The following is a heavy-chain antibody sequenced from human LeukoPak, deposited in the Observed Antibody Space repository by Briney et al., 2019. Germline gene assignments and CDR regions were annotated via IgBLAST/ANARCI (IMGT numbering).Heavy chain of an antibody. J-gene: IGHJ4*02. CDR1: GYTFTSYD. CDR3: ARDRWASTMVRGPIEY. V-gene: IGHV1-46*01. D-gene: IGHD3-10*01. Sequence: ASVKVSCKASGYTFTSYDINWVRQATGQGLEWMGIISPSGGSTSYAQKFQGRVTMTRDMSTSTVYMELSSLRSEDTAVYYCARDRWASTMVRGPIEYWGQGTLVTVSS. CDR2: ISPSGGST.